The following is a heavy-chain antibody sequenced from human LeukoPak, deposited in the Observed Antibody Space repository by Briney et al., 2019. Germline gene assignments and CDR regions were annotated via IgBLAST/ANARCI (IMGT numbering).Heavy chain of an antibody. Sequence: SQTLSLTCTVSGGSISSGSYYWSWIRQPAGKGLEWIGRIYTSGSTNYNPSLKSRVTISVDTSKNQFSLKLSSVTAADTAVYYCAREAYPEGDQLLFNYWGQGTLVTVSS. D-gene: IGHD2-2*01. J-gene: IGHJ4*02. CDR1: GGSISSGSYY. V-gene: IGHV4-61*02. CDR3: AREAYPEGDQLLFNY. CDR2: IYTSGST.